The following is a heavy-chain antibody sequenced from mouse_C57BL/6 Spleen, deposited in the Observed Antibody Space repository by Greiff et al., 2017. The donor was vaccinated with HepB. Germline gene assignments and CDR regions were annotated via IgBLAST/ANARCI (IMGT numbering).Heavy chain of an antibody. J-gene: IGHJ2*01. V-gene: IGHV1-19*01. Sequence: EVKLQESGPVLVKPGASVKMSCKASGYTFTDYYMNWVKQSHGKSLEWIGVINPYNGGTSYNQKFKGKATLTVDKSSSTAYMELNSLTSEDSAVYYCASSVPSDPTGMYYFDYWGQGTTLTVSS. CDR3: ASSVPSDPTGMYYFDY. CDR2: INPYNGGT. CDR1: GYTFTDYY. D-gene: IGHD6-1*01.